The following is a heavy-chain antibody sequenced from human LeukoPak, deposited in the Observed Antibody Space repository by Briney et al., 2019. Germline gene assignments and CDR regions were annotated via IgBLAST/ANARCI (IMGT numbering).Heavy chain of an antibody. J-gene: IGHJ5*02. CDR1: GGSISSYY. Sequence: SETLSLTCTVSGGSISSYYWSWIRQPPGKGLEWIGYIYPGGSTNYNPSLKGRVTISVDTSKNQFSLKLSSVTAADTAVYFCARLSTSATSTAWFDPWGQGTLVAVSS. D-gene: IGHD5/OR15-5a*01. V-gene: IGHV4-4*09. CDR2: IYPGGST. CDR3: ARLSTSATSTAWFDP.